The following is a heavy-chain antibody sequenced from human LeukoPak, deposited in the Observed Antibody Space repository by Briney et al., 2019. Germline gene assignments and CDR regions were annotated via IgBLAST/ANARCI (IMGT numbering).Heavy chain of an antibody. CDR1: GGSISSYY. Sequence: PSETLSLTCTVSGGSISSYYWSWIRQPPGKGLEWIGYIYYSGSTNYNPSLKSRVTISVDTSKNQFSLKLGSVTAADTAVYYCARQLIYSSSWYYDYWGQGTLVTVSS. CDR3: ARQLIYSSSWYYDY. CDR2: IYYSGST. J-gene: IGHJ4*02. D-gene: IGHD6-13*01. V-gene: IGHV4-59*01.